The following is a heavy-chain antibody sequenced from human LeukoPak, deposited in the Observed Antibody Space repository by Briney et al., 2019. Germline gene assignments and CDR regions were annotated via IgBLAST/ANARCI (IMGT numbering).Heavy chain of an antibody. D-gene: IGHD3-10*01. Sequence: TRRSLRLSCAASGFTFDDYAMHWVRQAPGKGLGWVSLISGTGGSTYYADSVKGRFTISRDNSKNSTYLHMNSLRTEDTALYYFAKPLWFGAEIDYWGQGTLVTVSA. V-gene: IGHV3-43*02. J-gene: IGHJ4*02. CDR1: GFTFDDYA. CDR2: ISGTGGST. CDR3: AKPLWFGAEIDY.